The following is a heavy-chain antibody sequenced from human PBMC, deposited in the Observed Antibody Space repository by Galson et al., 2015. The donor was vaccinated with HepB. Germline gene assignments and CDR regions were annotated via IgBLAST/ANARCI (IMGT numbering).Heavy chain of an antibody. J-gene: IGHJ1*01. CDR3: ARENGGIYDYIWGSYRYGYFQH. CDR1: GGTFSSYA. D-gene: IGHD3-16*02. V-gene: IGHV1-69*13. Sequence: SVKVSCKASGGTFSSYAISWVRQAPGQGLEWMGGIIPIFGTANYAQKFQGRVTITADESTSTAYMELSSLRSEDTAVYYCARENGGIYDYIWGSYRYGYFQHWGQGTLVTVSS. CDR2: IIPIFGTA.